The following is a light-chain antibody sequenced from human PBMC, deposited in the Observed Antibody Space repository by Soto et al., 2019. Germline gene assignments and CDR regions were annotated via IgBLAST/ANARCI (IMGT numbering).Light chain of an antibody. CDR3: GTWDSSLSGVV. V-gene: IGLV1-51*01. J-gene: IGLJ2*01. Sequence: QSVLTQAPSVSTAPGQTVTISCSGSSSNIGNNYVSWYQQLPGTAPKLLIYDNNKRPSGIPDRFSGSKSGTSATLGITGLQTGDEADYYCGTWDSSLSGVVFGGGTKVTVL. CDR1: SSNIGNNY. CDR2: DNN.